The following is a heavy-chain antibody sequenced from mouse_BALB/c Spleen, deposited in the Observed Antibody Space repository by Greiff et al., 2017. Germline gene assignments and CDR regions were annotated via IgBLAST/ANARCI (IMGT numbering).Heavy chain of an antibody. CDR3: ARSDDGYYDDY. Sequence: EVQLVESGAELVKPGASVKLSCTASGFNIKDTYMHWVKQRPEQGLEWIGRIDPANGNTKYDPKFQGKATITADTSSNTAYLQLSSLTSEDTAVYYCARSDDGYYDDYWGQGTTLTVSS. D-gene: IGHD2-3*01. J-gene: IGHJ2*01. CDR1: GFNIKDTY. V-gene: IGHV14-3*02. CDR2: IDPANGNT.